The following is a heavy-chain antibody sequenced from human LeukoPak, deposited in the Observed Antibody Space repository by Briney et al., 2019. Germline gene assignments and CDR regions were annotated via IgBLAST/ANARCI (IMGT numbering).Heavy chain of an antibody. V-gene: IGHV3-23*01. J-gene: IGHJ4*02. Sequence: TGGSLRLSCAASGFTVSSNYMSWVRQAPGKGLEWVSAISGSGGSTYYADSVKGRFTISRDNSKNTLYLQMNSLRAEDTAVYYCAKFLPTHIVVANYYFDYWGQGTLVTVSS. CDR1: GFTVSSNY. CDR2: ISGSGGST. CDR3: AKFLPTHIVVANYYFDY. D-gene: IGHD2-21*01.